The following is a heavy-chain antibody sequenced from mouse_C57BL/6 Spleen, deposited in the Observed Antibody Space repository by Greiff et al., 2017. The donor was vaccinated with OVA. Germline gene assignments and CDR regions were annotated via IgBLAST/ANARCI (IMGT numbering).Heavy chain of an antibody. Sequence: QVQLQQPGAELVMPGASVKLSCKASGYTFTSYWMHWVKQRPGQGLEWIGEIDPSDSYTNYNQKFKGKSTLTVDKSSSTAYMQLSSLTSEDSAVYYCARSVYYGSSYGYFDVWAQGPRSPSPQ. CDR2: IDPSDSYT. J-gene: IGHJ1*03. CDR3: ARSVYYGSSYGYFDV. CDR1: GYTFTSYW. D-gene: IGHD1-1*01. V-gene: IGHV1-69*01.